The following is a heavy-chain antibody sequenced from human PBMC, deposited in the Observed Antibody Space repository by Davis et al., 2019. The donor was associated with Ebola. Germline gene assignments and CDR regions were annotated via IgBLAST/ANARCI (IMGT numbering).Heavy chain of an antibody. D-gene: IGHD3-22*01. CDR1: RFAFSSYA. CDR2: ISSSGGST. V-gene: IGHV3-23*01. Sequence: GGSLRLSCSASRFAFSSYAMSWVRQAPGKGLEWVSAISSSGGSTYYADSVKGRFTISRDNAKNTVYLEMNSLKAEDTAVYYCARDFDRVREWGQGTLVTVSS. J-gene: IGHJ4*02. CDR3: ARDFDRVRE.